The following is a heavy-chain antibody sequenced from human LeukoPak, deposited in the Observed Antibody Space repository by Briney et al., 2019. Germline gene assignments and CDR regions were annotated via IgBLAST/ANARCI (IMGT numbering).Heavy chain of an antibody. CDR3: ARVDGRYCSSTSCYAWDH. J-gene: IGHJ4*02. CDR2: ISAYNGNT. V-gene: IGHV1-18*01. CDR1: GYTFTNHG. Sequence: ASGKVSCKASGYTFTNHGTNWVRQAPGQGLEWMGWISAYNGNTNYAQKVQGRVTMTADTSTSTAYMELRSLRSDDTAVYYCARVDGRYCSSTSCYAWDHWGQGTLVTVSS. D-gene: IGHD2-2*01.